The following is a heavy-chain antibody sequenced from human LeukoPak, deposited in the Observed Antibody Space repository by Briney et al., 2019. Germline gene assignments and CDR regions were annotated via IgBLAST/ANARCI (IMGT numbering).Heavy chain of an antibody. CDR3: ARAYDYVWGSYRQSFDY. Sequence: GGSLRLSCAASGFTFSSYSMNWVRQAPGKGLEWVSSISSSSSYIYYADSVKGRFTISRDNAKNSPYLQMNSLRAEDTAVYYCARAYDYVWGSYRQSFDYWGQGTLVTVSS. J-gene: IGHJ4*02. CDR1: GFTFSSYS. D-gene: IGHD3-16*02. CDR2: ISSSSSYI. V-gene: IGHV3-21*01.